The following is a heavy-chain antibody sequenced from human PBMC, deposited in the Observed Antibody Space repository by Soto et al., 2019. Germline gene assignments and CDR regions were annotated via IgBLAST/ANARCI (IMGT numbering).Heavy chain of an antibody. J-gene: IGHJ6*02. V-gene: IGHV2-26*01. Sequence: QVTLKESGPVLVKPTETLTLTCTVSGFSLSNARMGVSWIRQPPGKALEWLAHIFSNDEKSYSTSLKSRLTISKDTSKSQVVLTMTNMDPVDTATYYCARTGGYSYGPDYGMDVWGQGTTVTVSS. D-gene: IGHD5-18*01. CDR2: IFSNDEK. CDR1: GFSLSNARMG. CDR3: ARTGGYSYGPDYGMDV.